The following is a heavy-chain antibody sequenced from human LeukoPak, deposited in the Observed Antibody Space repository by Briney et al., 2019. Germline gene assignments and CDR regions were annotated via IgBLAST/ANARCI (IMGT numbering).Heavy chain of an antibody. CDR1: GFTFSSYG. CDR2: IRYDGSNK. D-gene: IGHD3-9*01. CDR3: AKDNGGSYYDILTGYYKAWSD. J-gene: IGHJ4*02. V-gene: IGHV3-30*02. Sequence: GGSLRLSCAASGFTFSSYGMHWVHQAPGKGLEWVAFIRYDGSNKYYADSVKGRFTISRDNSKNTLYLQMNSLRAEDTVVYYCAKDNGGSYYDILTGYYKAWSDWGQGTLVTVSS.